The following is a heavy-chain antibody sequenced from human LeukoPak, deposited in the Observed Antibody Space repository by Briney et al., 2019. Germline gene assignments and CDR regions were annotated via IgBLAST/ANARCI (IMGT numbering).Heavy chain of an antibody. CDR3: ATADSMLRGAPTDSYYYMGV. V-gene: IGHV1-69*06. CDR2: IIPIFGTA. D-gene: IGHD3-10*01. J-gene: IGHJ6*03. Sequence: SVKVSCKASGGTFSSYAISWVRQAPGQGLEWMGGIIPIFGTANYAQKFQGRVTITADKSTSTAYMELSSLRSEDTAVCYCATADSMLRGAPTDSYYYMGVWGKGTTVTVS. CDR1: GGTFSSYA.